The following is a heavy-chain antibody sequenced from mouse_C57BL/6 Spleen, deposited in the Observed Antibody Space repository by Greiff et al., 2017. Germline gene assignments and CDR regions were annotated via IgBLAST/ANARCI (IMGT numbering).Heavy chain of an antibody. Sequence: VQLKQSGAELVKPGASVKLSCTASGFNIKDYYMHWVKQRTEQGLEWIGRIDPGYGETKYAPKFQGKATITADTSSNTAYLQPSSLTSEDTAVYDCAYSWFAFWGPGTLVTVSA. J-gene: IGHJ3*01. CDR1: GFNIKDYY. CDR3: AYSWFAF. V-gene: IGHV14-2*01. CDR2: IDPGYGET.